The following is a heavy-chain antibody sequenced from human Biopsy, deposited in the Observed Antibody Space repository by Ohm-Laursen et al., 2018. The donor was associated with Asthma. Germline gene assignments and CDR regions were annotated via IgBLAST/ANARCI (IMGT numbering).Heavy chain of an antibody. CDR2: VGPAESYT. CDR3: ARDFSRAIMIGGGREHYFDF. D-gene: IGHD3-16*01. J-gene: IGHJ4*02. V-gene: IGHV3-33*01. Sequence: RSLRLSCSASGFTFMTYGMHWVRQVPGKGLEWVATVGPAESYTDHADSVKGRFTISRDNSKNTLHLQMNSLSPEDTAVYYCARDFSRAIMIGGGREHYFDFWGQGTLVTVSS. CDR1: GFTFMTYG.